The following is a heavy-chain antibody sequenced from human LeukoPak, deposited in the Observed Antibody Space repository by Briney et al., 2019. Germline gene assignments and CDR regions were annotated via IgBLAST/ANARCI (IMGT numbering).Heavy chain of an antibody. D-gene: IGHD3-10*01. CDR1: GFTLSSYA. CDR3: TKQLDSGNYYPTGDDY. J-gene: IGHJ4*02. V-gene: IGHV3-23*01. CDR2: ISASGADT. Sequence: GGSLRLSCAASGFTLSSYATSWVRQAPGKGLEWVSAISASGADTYYADSVEGRFTISRDASKNTLYLQMNSLRDEDTAVYYCTKQLDSGNYYPTGDDYWGQGTLVTVSS.